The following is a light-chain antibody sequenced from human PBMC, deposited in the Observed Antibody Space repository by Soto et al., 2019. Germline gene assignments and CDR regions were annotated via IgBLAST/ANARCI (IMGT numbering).Light chain of an antibody. V-gene: IGLV2-23*02. CDR2: EVN. CDR1: SSDVGNYNL. Sequence: QSALTQPASVSGSPGQSIAISCTGTSSDVGNYNLVSWYQQHPGKAPRLMIVEVNKRPSGVSDRFSGSKSGNTASLTISGLQAGDEADYYCYSSAGSSSYYVFGAGTKVTVL. CDR3: YSSAGSSSYYV. J-gene: IGLJ1*01.